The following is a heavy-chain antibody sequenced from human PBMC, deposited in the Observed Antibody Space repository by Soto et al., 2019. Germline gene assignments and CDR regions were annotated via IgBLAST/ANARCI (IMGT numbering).Heavy chain of an antibody. J-gene: IGHJ3*02. CDR1: GFTFSSYW. D-gene: IGHD3-3*01. Sequence: GGSLRLSCAASGFTFSSYWMSWVRQAPGKGLEWVANIKQDGSEKYYVDSVKGRFTISRDNAKNSLYLQMNSLRAEDTAVYYCARDQLTIFGVGENAFDIWGQGTMVTVSS. CDR2: IKQDGSEK. CDR3: ARDQLTIFGVGENAFDI. V-gene: IGHV3-7*01.